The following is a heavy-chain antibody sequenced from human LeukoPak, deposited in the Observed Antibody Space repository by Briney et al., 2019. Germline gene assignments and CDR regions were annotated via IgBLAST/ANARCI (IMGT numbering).Heavy chain of an antibody. CDR2: SSPYNGKT. CDR3: ARDELLGYGMDV. D-gene: IGHD2-21*02. Sequence: ASVKVSCKASGYTFINYGITWVRQAPGQGLEWMGWSSPYNGKTNYAQKLQGRVTMTTDTSTNTAYMELRSLRSDDTAVYYCARDELLGYGMDVWGQGTTVTVSS. V-gene: IGHV1-18*01. CDR1: GYTFINYG. J-gene: IGHJ6*02.